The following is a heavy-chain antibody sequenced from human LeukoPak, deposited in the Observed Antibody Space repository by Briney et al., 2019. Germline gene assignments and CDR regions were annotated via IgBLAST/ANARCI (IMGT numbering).Heavy chain of an antibody. CDR1: GSTFSSFT. J-gene: IGHJ4*02. CDR3: ARETGSSPFDY. V-gene: IGHV3-30-3*01. CDR2: ISYDGSNK. Sequence: GGYLRLSCVASGSTFSSFTMHWVRQAPGKGLEWVAVISYDGSNKYYADSMRGRFSISRDDSKNTLYLQMNSLRVEDTAVYYCARETGSSPFDYWGQGTLVTVSS. D-gene: IGHD6-13*01.